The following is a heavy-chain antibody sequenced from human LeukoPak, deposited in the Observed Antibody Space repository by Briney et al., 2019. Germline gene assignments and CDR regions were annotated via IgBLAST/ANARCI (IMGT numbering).Heavy chain of an antibody. CDR3: ARGVEMTLHYFDY. CDR2: IYYSGST. V-gene: IGHV4-30-4*08. Sequence: PSETLSLTCTVSGGSISSGDYYWSWIRQPPGKGLEWIGYIYYSGSTYYNPSLKSRVTISVDTSKNQFSLKLSSVTAADTAVYYCARGVEMTLHYFDYWGQGTLVTVSS. CDR1: GGSISSGDYY. J-gene: IGHJ4*02. D-gene: IGHD1-1*01.